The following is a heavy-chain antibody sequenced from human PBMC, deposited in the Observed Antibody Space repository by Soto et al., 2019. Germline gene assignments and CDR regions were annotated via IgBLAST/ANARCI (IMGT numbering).Heavy chain of an antibody. Sequence: EVQLLESGGGLVQPGGSLRLSCVASGFTFSLYNMNWVRQAPGKGLEWVSVITGSGDYTNYADSVKGRFTISRDNSKNTLYLQMNSLIAEDTAVYFWARRITSSFDYWGQGTLVTVSS. CDR2: ITGSGDYT. CDR3: ARRITSSFDY. D-gene: IGHD1-20*01. CDR1: GFTFSLYN. J-gene: IGHJ4*02. V-gene: IGHV3-23*01.